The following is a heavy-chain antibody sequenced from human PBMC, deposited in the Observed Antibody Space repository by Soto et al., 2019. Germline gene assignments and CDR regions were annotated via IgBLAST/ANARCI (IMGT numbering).Heavy chain of an antibody. V-gene: IGHV7-4-1*01. Sequence: QVQLVQSGSELKKPGASVKVSCKASGYTFTSYAMNWVRQAPGQGLEWMGWINTNTGNPTYAQGFTGRFVFSLDTSVSTAYLQICSLKAEDTAVYYCVGYCSGGSCLAHAFDIWGQGTMVTVSS. J-gene: IGHJ3*02. D-gene: IGHD2-15*01. CDR2: INTNTGNP. CDR1: GYTFTSYA. CDR3: VGYCSGGSCLAHAFDI.